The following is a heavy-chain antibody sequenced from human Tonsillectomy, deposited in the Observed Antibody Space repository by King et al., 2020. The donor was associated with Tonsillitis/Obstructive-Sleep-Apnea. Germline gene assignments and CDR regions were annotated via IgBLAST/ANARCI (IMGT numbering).Heavy chain of an antibody. J-gene: IGHJ4*02. CDR2: MNPNSANT. V-gene: IGHV1-8*01. Sequence: VQLVESGAEVKKPGASVKVSCKASGYTFTSYDINWVRQATRQGLEWMGWMNPNSANTGYAQKFQGRVTMTRNTSISTAYMELSSLRSEDTAVYYCARGRGGSGYYYVGYWGQGTLVTVSS. CDR1: GYTFTSYD. D-gene: IGHD3-22*01. CDR3: ARGRGGSGYYYVGY.